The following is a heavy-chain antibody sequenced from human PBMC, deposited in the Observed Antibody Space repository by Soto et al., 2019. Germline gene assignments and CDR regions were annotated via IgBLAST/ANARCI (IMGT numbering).Heavy chain of an antibody. CDR1: GFTFSSYA. D-gene: IGHD6-13*01. V-gene: IGHV3-30-3*01. Sequence: LRLSCAASGFTFSSYAMHWVRQAPGKGLEWVAVISYDGSNKYYADSVKGRFTISRDNSKNTLYLQMNSLRAEDTAVYYCASTEDRSGIAAAGTAYYGMVVWGQGTTVTGS. CDR2: ISYDGSNK. CDR3: ASTEDRSGIAAAGTAYYGMVV. J-gene: IGHJ6*02.